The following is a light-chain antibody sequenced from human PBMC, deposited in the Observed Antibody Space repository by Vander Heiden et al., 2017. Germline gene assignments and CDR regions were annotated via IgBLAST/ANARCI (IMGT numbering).Light chain of an antibody. J-gene: IGKJ3*01. CDR2: AAS. CDR1: QSISSY. Sequence: DIQMTQSPSSLSASVGDRVTIHCRASQSISSYLNWYQQKPGKAPKLLIYAASSLQSGVPSRFSGSGSGTDFTLTISSLQPEDFATYYCQQSYSTLVTFGPGTKVDIK. CDR3: QQSYSTLVT. V-gene: IGKV1-39*01.